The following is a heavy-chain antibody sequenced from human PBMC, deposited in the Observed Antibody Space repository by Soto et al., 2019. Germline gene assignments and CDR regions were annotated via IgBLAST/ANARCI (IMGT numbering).Heavy chain of an antibody. J-gene: IGHJ4*02. V-gene: IGHV1-18*01. CDR1: GYTFTSYG. CDR2: ISAYNGNT. D-gene: IGHD3-10*01. CDR3: XRDLGAQIVDY. Sequence: QVQLVQSGAEVKKPGASVKVSCKASGYTFTSYGISWVRQAPGQGLEWMGWISAYNGNTKYAQKLQGRVTMTTDTXXSXXXXXXXXXXXXDTXVYYCXRDLGAQIVDYWGQGTLVTVSS.